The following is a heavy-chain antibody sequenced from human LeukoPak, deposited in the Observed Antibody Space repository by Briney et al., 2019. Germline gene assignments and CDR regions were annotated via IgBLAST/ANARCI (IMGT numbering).Heavy chain of an antibody. D-gene: IGHD3-10*01. CDR3: AHMSVLRGVISFAY. Sequence: ESALTLAKPTQTLTLTCSFSEFSLRTSEVAVGWIRQLPGKALEWLALISWDDDKRYSTSLRTRLTITKDTSKNQVILTMTNMDPVDTARYCCAHMSVLRGVISFAYWGQGTLVTVSS. J-gene: IGHJ4*02. V-gene: IGHV2-5*02. CDR1: EFSLRTSEVA. CDR2: ISWDDDK.